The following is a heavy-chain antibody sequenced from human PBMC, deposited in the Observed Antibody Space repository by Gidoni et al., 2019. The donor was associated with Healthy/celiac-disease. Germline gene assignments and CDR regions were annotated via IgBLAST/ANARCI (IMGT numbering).Heavy chain of an antibody. Sequence: EVQLAQSGAEVKKPGESLRISWKGSGYSFTNYWIGWVRQMHGKGLEWMGIIDPGDSDTRYSPSFQGQVTISADKSISTAYLQWSSLTASDTAMYYCARRRKQSVVGTYFDYWGQGTLVTVSS. J-gene: IGHJ4*02. CDR3: ARRRKQSVVGTYFDY. CDR2: IDPGDSDT. D-gene: IGHD2-21*01. V-gene: IGHV5-51*01. CDR1: GYSFTNYW.